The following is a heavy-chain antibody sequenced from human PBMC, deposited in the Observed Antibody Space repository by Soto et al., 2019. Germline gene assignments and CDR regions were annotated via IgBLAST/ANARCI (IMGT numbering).Heavy chain of an antibody. D-gene: IGHD3-10*01. CDR3: ARCMGYDGSGYAFFDS. CDR2: VSSTSSHI. J-gene: IGHJ4*02. CDR1: GFTFSGHT. V-gene: IGHV3-21*01. Sequence: EVQLVESGGGLVKPGGSLRLSCAASGFTFSGHTINWVRQAPGKGLEWVSSVSSTSSHIYYADSVKGRFTVSRDNAEKSLYLQMNSLRAEDMAIYYCARCMGYDGSGYAFFDSWGQGTLVTVSS.